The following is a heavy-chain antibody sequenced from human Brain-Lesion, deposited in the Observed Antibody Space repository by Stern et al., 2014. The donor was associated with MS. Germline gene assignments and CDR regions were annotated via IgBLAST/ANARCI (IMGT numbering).Heavy chain of an antibody. CDR1: GGSLSSGSDY. CDR3: ASGYRIFDY. CDR2: IPPSGSA. J-gene: IGHJ4*02. D-gene: IGHD5-18*01. Sequence: VQLVQSGPGLVKPSQTLSLTCNVSGGSLSSGSDYWSWLRQPVGKGLQWIGRIPPSGSAYSTPSLKSRVTISTDTSKNQFSLELTSATAADTAIYYCASGYRIFDYWGQGILGTVSS. V-gene: IGHV4-61*02.